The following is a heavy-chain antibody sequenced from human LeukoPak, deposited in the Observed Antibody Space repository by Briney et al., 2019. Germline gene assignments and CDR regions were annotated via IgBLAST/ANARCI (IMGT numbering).Heavy chain of an antibody. Sequence: PVASVKVSCKASGYTFTSFDFNWVRQATGQGLEWMGWMKSNNGHTGYAQKFQGRVTMTRDTSISTAHMELSSLTFEDTAVYYCARGPPNWGMVGYWGQGTLVTVSS. J-gene: IGHJ4*02. CDR1: GYTFTSFD. V-gene: IGHV1-8*01. CDR3: ARGPPNWGMVGY. CDR2: MKSNNGHT. D-gene: IGHD7-27*01.